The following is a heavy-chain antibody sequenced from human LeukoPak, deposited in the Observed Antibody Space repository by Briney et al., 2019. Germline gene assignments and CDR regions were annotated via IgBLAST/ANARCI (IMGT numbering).Heavy chain of an antibody. J-gene: IGHJ4*02. CDR1: GFTFSSYW. CDR3: ARDNGGDSWAPLDY. Sequence: PGGSLRLSCAASGFTFSSYWMHWVRHVPGKGLVWVSRIKIDGSRTYYADSVKGRFTISRDNAKNTLYLQMNSLTAEDTAVYYCARDNGGDSWAPLDYWGQGILVTVSS. CDR2: IKIDGSRT. D-gene: IGHD4-23*01. V-gene: IGHV3-74*01.